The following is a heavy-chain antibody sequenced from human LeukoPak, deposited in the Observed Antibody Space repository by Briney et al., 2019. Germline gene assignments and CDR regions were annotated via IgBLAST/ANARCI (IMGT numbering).Heavy chain of an antibody. CDR3: ARSYCSGGSCYRTFDY. CDR2: IYYSGST. V-gene: IGHV4-31*03. Sequence: SQTLSLTCTVSGGSISSGGYYWSWIRQHPVKGMEWIGYIYYSGSTYYNPSLKSRVTISVDTSKNQFSLKLSSVTAADTAVYYCARSYCSGGSCYRTFDYWGQGTLVTVSS. CDR1: GGSISSGGYY. J-gene: IGHJ4*02. D-gene: IGHD2-15*01.